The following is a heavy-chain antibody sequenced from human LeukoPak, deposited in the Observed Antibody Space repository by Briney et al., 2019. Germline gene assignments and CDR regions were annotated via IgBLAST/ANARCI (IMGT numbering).Heavy chain of an antibody. V-gene: IGHV4-59*01. CDR1: GGSISSYF. CDR3: ARGSGSTNQYYYYGMDV. D-gene: IGHD3-10*01. CDR2: IYYSGST. Sequence: SETLSLTCTVSGGSISSYFWSWIRQPPGRELEWLGYIYYSGSTNYNPSLKSRVTISVDTSKNQFSLRLSSVTAADPAVYYCARGSGSTNQYYYYGMDVWGQGTTVTVSS. J-gene: IGHJ6*02.